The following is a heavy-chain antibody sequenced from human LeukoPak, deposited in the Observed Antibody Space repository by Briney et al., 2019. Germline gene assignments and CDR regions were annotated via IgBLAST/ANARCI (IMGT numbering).Heavy chain of an antibody. CDR1: GDSISSHY. CDR2: ASDNGSP. V-gene: IGHV4-59*11. J-gene: IGHJ4*02. D-gene: IGHD6-19*01. CDR3: ARAPEQWLVPPFFDY. Sequence: SETLSLTCTVSGDSISSHYWTWIRQPPGKGLEWVGSASDNGSPVYNPSLKSRVTISLVTSKSQFSLKLRSLTAADTAVYYCARAPEQWLVPPFFDYWGQGTLVTVSS.